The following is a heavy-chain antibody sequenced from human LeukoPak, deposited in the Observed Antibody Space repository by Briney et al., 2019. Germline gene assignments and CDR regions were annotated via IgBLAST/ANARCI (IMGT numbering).Heavy chain of an antibody. V-gene: IGHV5-10-1*01. J-gene: IGHJ4*02. CDR2: IEPSDSYT. CDR3: ARQGSYYFIDY. Sequence: GESLKISCKGSGYSFTSYWISWVRQMPGKGLEWMGRIEPSDSYTNYSPSFQGHVTVSADKSISTAYLQWSSLKASDTAMYYCARQGSYYFIDYWGQGTLVTVSS. CDR1: GYSFTSYW. D-gene: IGHD1-26*01.